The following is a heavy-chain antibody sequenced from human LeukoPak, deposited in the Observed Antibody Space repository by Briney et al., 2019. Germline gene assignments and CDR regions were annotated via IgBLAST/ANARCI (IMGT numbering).Heavy chain of an antibody. CDR1: GGSFSGYY. CDR2: ISYDGSNT. Sequence: LSLTCAVYGGSFSGYYWSWIRQPPGKGLEWMAVISYDGSNTYYADSVKGRFTISRDNSKNMLYLQMNSLRAEDTAVYYCAKPYYYGSRSYMDYWGQGTLVTVSS. V-gene: IGHV3-30*18. J-gene: IGHJ4*02. CDR3: AKPYYYGSRSYMDY. D-gene: IGHD3-10*01.